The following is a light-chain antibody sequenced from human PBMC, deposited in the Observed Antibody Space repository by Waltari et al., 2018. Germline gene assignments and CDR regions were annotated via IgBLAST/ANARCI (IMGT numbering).Light chain of an antibody. CDR2: DVI. CDR1: SRDIGGYVY. CDR3: CSYTSASTLGV. J-gene: IGLJ3*02. Sequence: QSALTQPASVSGSPGQSITISCTGTSRDIGGYVYVSWYQQYPGKAPKLIIYDVIYRPSGVSNRFSGSKSGNTASLTISGLQAEDEAKYYCCSYTSASTLGVFGGGTKLTVL. V-gene: IGLV2-14*03.